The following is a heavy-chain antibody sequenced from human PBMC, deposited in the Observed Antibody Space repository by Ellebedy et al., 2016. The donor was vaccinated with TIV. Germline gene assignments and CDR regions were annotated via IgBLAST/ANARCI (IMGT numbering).Heavy chain of an antibody. CDR3: ARDNRLHDFWSGYYDFDY. V-gene: IGHV3-30-3*01. D-gene: IGHD3-3*01. CDR2: ISYDGSNK. Sequence: GESLKISXAASGFTFSSYAMHWVRQAPGKGLEWVAVISYDGSNKYYADSVKGRFTISRDNSKNTLYLQMNSLRAEDTAVYYCARDNRLHDFWSGYYDFDYWGQGTLVTVSS. CDR1: GFTFSSYA. J-gene: IGHJ4*02.